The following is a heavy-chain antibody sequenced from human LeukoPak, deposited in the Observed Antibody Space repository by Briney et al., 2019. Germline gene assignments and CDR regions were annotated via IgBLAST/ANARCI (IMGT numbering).Heavy chain of an antibody. D-gene: IGHD6-25*01. Sequence: GGSLRLSCAASGFTFSSYAMSWVRQAPGKGLEWVSGISGSGGSTYYADSVKGRFTISRDNSRNTLYLQMNSPRAEDTAVYYLGILPGYYRGLDEVNQWGQGTLVTVSS. V-gene: IGHV3-23*01. CDR2: ISGSGGST. CDR1: GFTFSSYA. J-gene: IGHJ4*02. CDR3: GILPGYYRGLDEVNQ.